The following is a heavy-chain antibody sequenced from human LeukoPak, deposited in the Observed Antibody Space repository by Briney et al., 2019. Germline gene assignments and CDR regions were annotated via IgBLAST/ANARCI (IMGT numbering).Heavy chain of an antibody. CDR2: IYYSGST. CDR3: ARGYDYYYYYMGV. D-gene: IGHD1-1*01. Sequence: PSETLSLTCTVSGGSISSHYWSWIRQPPGKGLEWIGYIYYSGSTNYNPSLKSRVTISVDTSKNQFSLKLSSVTAADTAVYYCARGYDYYYYYMGVWGKGTTVTVSS. CDR1: GGSISSHY. V-gene: IGHV4-59*11. J-gene: IGHJ6*03.